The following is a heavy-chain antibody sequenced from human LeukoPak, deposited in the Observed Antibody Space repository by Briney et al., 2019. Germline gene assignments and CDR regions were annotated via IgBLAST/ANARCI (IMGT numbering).Heavy chain of an antibody. Sequence: GGSLRLSCAASGFTFSDYYMSWIRQAPGKGLEWVSYISSSGSTIYYADSVKGRFTISRDNAKNSLYLQMNSLRAEDTAVYYCAKDSPVGDTTFVAFDIWGQGTMVTVSS. D-gene: IGHD1-26*01. J-gene: IGHJ3*02. CDR1: GFTFSDYY. CDR2: ISSSGSTI. V-gene: IGHV3-11*01. CDR3: AKDSPVGDTTFVAFDI.